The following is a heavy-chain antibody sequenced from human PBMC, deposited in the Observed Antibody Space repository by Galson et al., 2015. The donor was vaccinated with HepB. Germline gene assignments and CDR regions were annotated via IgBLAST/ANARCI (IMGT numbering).Heavy chain of an antibody. CDR3: ARSLGIVGATAWFDP. V-gene: IGHV4-59*08. Sequence: LSLTCTVSGGSISSYYWSWIRPPPGKGLERIGYIYYSGSTNYNPSLKSRVTISVDTSKNQFSLKLSSVTAADTAVYYCARSLGIVGATAWFDPWGQGTLVTVSS. CDR2: IYYSGST. CDR1: GGSISSYY. J-gene: IGHJ5*02. D-gene: IGHD1-26*01.